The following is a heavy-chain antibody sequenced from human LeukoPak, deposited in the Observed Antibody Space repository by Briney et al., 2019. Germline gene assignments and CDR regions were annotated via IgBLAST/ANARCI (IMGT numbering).Heavy chain of an antibody. J-gene: IGHJ6*02. CDR1: GYTFTGYD. D-gene: IGHD6-13*01. Sequence: ASVKVSCEASGYTFTGYDINWVRQATGQGLEWMGWMNPNSANTGYAQKSQGRVTMTSNTSISTAYTELSNLSSENTAVYYCARLASSSWPLYYFYGMDVWGQGTTVTVSS. CDR3: ARLASSSWPLYYFYGMDV. CDR2: MNPNSANT. V-gene: IGHV1-8*01.